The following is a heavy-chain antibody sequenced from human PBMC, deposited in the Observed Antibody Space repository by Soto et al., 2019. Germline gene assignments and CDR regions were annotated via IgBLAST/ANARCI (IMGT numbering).Heavy chain of an antibody. V-gene: IGHV4-39*01. J-gene: IGHJ6*02. CDR1: GGSISSSSYY. CDR3: ARRRNCSSTSCYGDYYYYYGMDV. CDR2: IYYSGST. D-gene: IGHD2-2*01. Sequence: SETLSLTCTVSGGSISSSSYYWGWIRQPPGKGLEWIGSIYYSGSTYYNPSLKSRVTISVDTSKNQFSLKLSSVTAADTAVYYCARRRNCSSTSCYGDYYYYYGMDVWGQGTTVTVAS.